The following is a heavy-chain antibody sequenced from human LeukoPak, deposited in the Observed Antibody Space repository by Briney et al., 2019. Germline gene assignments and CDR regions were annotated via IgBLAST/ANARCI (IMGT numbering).Heavy chain of an antibody. CDR2: INWRDGNT. CDR1: GFTFDDYG. CDR3: ARDGGEYRFLEWLSPPYMDV. J-gene: IGHJ6*03. Sequence: GGSLRLSCAASGFTFDDYGMSWVSQAPGKGLEWVSSINWRDGNTGYADSVKGRFTISRDNAKNSLYLQMNSLRVEDTALYYCARDGGEYRFLEWLSPPYMDVWGKGTTVTVSS. V-gene: IGHV3-20*04. D-gene: IGHD3-3*01.